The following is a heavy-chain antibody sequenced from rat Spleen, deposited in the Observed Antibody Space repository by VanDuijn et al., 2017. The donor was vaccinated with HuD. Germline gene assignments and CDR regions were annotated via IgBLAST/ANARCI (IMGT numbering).Heavy chain of an antibody. Sequence: QVQLKESGPGLVQPSQTLSLTCTVSGFSLTSYNVHWVRQPPGKGLEWMGVIWTGGTTDYISPLKSRLSISRDTSKSQVYLKMNSLQTEDTATYYCTRDHGYYSVHYFDYWGQGVMVTVSS. V-gene: IGHV2-30*01. CDR2: IWTGGTT. D-gene: IGHD1-1*01. J-gene: IGHJ2*01. CDR1: GFSLTSYN. CDR3: TRDHGYYSVHYFDY.